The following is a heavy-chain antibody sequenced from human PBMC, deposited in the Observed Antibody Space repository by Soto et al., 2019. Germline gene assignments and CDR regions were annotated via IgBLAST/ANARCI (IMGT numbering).Heavy chain of an antibody. D-gene: IGHD2-8*01. J-gene: IGHJ4*02. CDR3: MTPGTSDPSDH. V-gene: IGHV3-30*03. CDR2: VSFDGSQE. Sequence: QVQLVEYGGGVVQPGRSLRLSCAVSGIVFSSYGMHWVRQAPGKGLEWVAVVSFDGSQEYYADSVRGRFTISRDNSKNTLFLQMTGLSAEDSAVYYCMTPGTSDPSDHWGQGTLVTVSS. CDR1: GIVFSSYG.